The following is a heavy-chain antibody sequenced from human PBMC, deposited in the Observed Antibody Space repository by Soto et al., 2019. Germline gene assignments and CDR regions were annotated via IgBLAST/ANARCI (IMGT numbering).Heavy chain of an antibody. Sequence: SETLSLTCAVYGGSFSGYYWTWIRQPPGTGLEWIGEINHSGSTNYNLSLNSRVTISVDTSKNQFSLKLTSVTAADTAVYYCARDKITGLFDSWGQGTLVTVSS. J-gene: IGHJ4*02. D-gene: IGHD2-8*02. CDR3: ARDKITGLFDS. CDR1: GGSFSGYY. V-gene: IGHV4-34*01. CDR2: INHSGST.